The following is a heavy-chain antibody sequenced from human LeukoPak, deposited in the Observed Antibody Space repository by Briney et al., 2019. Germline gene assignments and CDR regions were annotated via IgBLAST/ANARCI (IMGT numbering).Heavy chain of an antibody. D-gene: IGHD2-15*01. J-gene: IGHJ4*02. CDR2: INPNSGGT. V-gene: IGHV1-2*02. Sequence: ASVKVSCKASGYTFTGYYMHWVRQAPGQGLEWMGWINPNSGGTNYAQKFQGRVTMTRDTSISTAYMELSRLRSDDTAVYYCARYCSGGSCPAGDYWGQGTLVTVSS. CDR3: ARYCSGGSCPAGDY. CDR1: GYTFTGYY.